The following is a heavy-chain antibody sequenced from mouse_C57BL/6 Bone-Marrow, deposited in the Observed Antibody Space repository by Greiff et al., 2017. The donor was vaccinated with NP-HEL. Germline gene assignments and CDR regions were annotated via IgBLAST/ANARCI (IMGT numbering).Heavy chain of an antibody. CDR3: ARRGHYGSRDWYFDV. J-gene: IGHJ1*03. CDR2: IDPNSGGT. Sequence: QVQLQQPGAELVKPGASVKLSCKASGYTFTSYWMHWVKQRPGRGLEWIGRIDPNSGGTRYNEKFKSKATLTVDTPSSTAYLQLSSLTSEDSAVYYCARRGHYGSRDWYFDVWGTGTTVTVSS. CDR1: GYTFTSYW. V-gene: IGHV1-72*01. D-gene: IGHD1-1*01.